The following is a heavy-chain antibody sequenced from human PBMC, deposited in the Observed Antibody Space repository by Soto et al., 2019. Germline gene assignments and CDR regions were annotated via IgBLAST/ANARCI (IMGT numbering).Heavy chain of an antibody. CDR2: INAGNGNT. CDR3: ARVLLWFGESDYGMDV. Sequence: ASVKVSCKASGYTFTRYGISWVRQAPGQRLEWMGWINAGNGNTKYSQKFQGRVTITRDTSASTAYMELSSLRSEDTAVYYCARVLLWFGESDYGMDVWGQGTTVTVSS. V-gene: IGHV1-3*01. CDR1: GYTFTRYG. J-gene: IGHJ6*02. D-gene: IGHD3-10*01.